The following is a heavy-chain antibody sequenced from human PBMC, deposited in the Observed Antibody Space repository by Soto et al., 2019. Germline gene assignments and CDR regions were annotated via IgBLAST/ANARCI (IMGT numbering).Heavy chain of an antibody. Sequence: ASVKVSCKASGFSFTGYYIHWLRQAPEQGLEWMGWINAHSGGTEYAQKFQGRVTLTRDTSIATAYLTLTSLTSDDTALYYCAKDLTRQLAYWLDPWGQGTQVTVSS. V-gene: IGHV1-2*02. J-gene: IGHJ5*02. CDR2: INAHSGGT. CDR3: AKDLTRQLAYWLDP. CDR1: GFSFTGYY. D-gene: IGHD6-6*01.